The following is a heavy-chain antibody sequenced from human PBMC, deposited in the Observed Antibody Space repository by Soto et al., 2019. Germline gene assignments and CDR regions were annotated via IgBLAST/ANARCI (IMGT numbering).Heavy chain of an antibody. V-gene: IGHV4-31*03. CDR3: ARLADEDDDGDYGLWYFDL. CDR2: IYYSGST. J-gene: IGHJ2*01. CDR1: GGSISSGGYY. Sequence: QVQLQESGPGLVKPSQTLSLTCTVSGGSISSGGYYWSWIRQHPGKGLEWIGYIYYSGSTYYNPSLKSRVTISVDTSKNQFSLKLSSVTAADTAVYYCARLADEDDDGDYGLWYFDLWGRGPLVTVSS. D-gene: IGHD4-17*01.